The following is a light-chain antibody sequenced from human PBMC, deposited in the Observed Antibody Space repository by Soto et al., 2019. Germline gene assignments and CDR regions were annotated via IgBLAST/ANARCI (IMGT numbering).Light chain of an antibody. CDR2: EVS. J-gene: IGLJ2*01. V-gene: IGLV2-14*01. Sequence: QYALTQPASVSGSPGQSITISCTGTSSDVGAYNYVSWYQQHPGKAPKLMIYEVSNRPSGVSNRFSGSKSGNTASLTISGLQAEDEADFYCSSFTNTGTWLFGGGTKVTVL. CDR1: SSDVGAYNY. CDR3: SSFTNTGTWL.